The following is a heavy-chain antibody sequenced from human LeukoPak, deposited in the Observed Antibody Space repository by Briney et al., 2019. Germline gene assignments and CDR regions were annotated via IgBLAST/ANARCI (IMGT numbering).Heavy chain of an antibody. Sequence: PGGSLRLSCAASGFTFGTYAMTWVRQAPGKGLEWVSAITGSGGNTYYADSVKGRFTISRDNAKNSMYLKMNSLRAEDTAVYYCARAVGTMIVVVPYYFDYWGQGTLVTVSS. CDR1: GFTFGTYA. J-gene: IGHJ4*02. V-gene: IGHV3-23*01. CDR3: ARAVGTMIVVVPYYFDY. CDR2: ITGSGGNT. D-gene: IGHD3-22*01.